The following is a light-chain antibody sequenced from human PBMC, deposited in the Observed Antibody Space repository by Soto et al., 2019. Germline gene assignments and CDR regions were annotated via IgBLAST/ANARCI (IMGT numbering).Light chain of an antibody. CDR1: SSDVGGSNY. Sequence: QSVLTQPASVSGSPGQSITISCTGTSSDVGGSNYVSWYLQHPGKAPQLMIYDVSNRPSGVSNRFSGSKSGNTASLTISGLQAEDEADYYCSSYTNSGSLIFGTGIKLTVL. V-gene: IGLV2-14*03. CDR2: DVS. CDR3: SSYTNSGSLI. J-gene: IGLJ1*01.